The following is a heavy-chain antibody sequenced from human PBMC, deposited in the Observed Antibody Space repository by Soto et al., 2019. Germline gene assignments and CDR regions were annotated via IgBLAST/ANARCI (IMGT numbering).Heavy chain of an antibody. D-gene: IGHD3-16*01. J-gene: IGHJ4*02. CDR2: FHYSGST. Sequence: SETLSLTCTVSGGSISSRDSYWGWIRQPPGKGLEWIGSFHYSGSTYYNPSLKSRVTISVDTSKNQLSLRVTSVTAADTAVYYCARGFGRSHFDYWGQGTLVTVSS. CDR3: ARGFGRSHFDY. V-gene: IGHV4-39*01. CDR1: GGSISSRDSY.